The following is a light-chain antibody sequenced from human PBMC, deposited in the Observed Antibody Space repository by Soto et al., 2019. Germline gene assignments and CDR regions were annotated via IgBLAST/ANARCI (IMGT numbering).Light chain of an antibody. CDR2: DVS. J-gene: IGLJ1*01. Sequence: QSVLTQPRSVSGSPGQSVTISCTRTSSDVGGYNYVSWYQQHPGKAPKLMIYDVSQRPSGVPDRFSGSKSGNTASLTISGLQAEDEADYYCCSYAGSYTLYVFGTGTKVTVL. V-gene: IGLV2-11*01. CDR3: CSYAGSYTLYV. CDR1: SSDVGGYNY.